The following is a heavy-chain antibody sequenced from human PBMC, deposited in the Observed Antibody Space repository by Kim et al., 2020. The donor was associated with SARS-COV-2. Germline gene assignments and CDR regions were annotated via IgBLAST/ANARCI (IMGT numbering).Heavy chain of an antibody. V-gene: IGHV3-21*01. CDR3: ARVYDYGSGSFGVDV. D-gene: IGHD3-10*01. Sequence: DSVKGRFTISRDNAKNSLYLQMNSLRAEDTAVYYCARVYDYGSGSFGVDVWGQGTTVTVSS. J-gene: IGHJ6*02.